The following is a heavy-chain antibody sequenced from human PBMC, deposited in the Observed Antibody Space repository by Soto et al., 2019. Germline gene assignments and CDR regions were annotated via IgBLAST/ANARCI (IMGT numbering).Heavy chain of an antibody. Sequence: SLRLSCAASGFTFSTYGMNWVRQAPGKGLEWVAVIWYDGSNKYYADSVKGRFTISRDNSKNTLYLQMNSLRAEDTAVYYCARDVRSGWYDGFDYWGQGTLVTVSS. D-gene: IGHD6-19*01. CDR3: ARDVRSGWYDGFDY. V-gene: IGHV3-33*01. CDR2: IWYDGSNK. J-gene: IGHJ4*02. CDR1: GFTFSTYG.